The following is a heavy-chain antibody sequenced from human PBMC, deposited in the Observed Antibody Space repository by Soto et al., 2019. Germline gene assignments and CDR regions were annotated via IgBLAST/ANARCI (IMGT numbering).Heavy chain of an antibody. J-gene: IGHJ4*02. CDR3: ARAPKHYGHGIAAAGREYYFDY. CDR1: GGSISSCGYY. V-gene: IGHV4-31*03. Sequence: PSETLSLTCTVSGGSISSCGYYWSWIRQHPGKGLEWIGYIYYSGSTYYNPSLKSRVTISVDTSKNQFSLKLSSVTAADTAVYYCARAPKHYGHGIAAAGREYYFDYWGQGTLVTVSS. CDR2: IYYSGST. D-gene: IGHD6-13*01.